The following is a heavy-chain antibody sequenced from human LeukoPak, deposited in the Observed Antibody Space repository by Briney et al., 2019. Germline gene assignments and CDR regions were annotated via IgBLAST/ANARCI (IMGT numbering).Heavy chain of an antibody. J-gene: IGHJ4*02. CDR3: ANQEYYYGSGSYYNPLPFDY. CDR2: ISSATTTI. Sequence: GGSLRLSCAASGFTFSAYSMNWVRQVPGKGLEWISYISSATTTIHYADSVKGRFTISRDNAKNTLYLQMNSLRDEDTAVYYCANQEYYYGSGSYYNPLPFDYWGQGTQVTVSS. D-gene: IGHD3-10*01. V-gene: IGHV3-48*02. CDR1: GFTFSAYS.